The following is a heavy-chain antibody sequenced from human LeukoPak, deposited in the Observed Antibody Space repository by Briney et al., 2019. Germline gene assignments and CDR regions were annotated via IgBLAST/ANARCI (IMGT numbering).Heavy chain of an antibody. D-gene: IGHD5-24*01. CDR1: GYTFTSYA. CDR3: ARDRYGDGFAHLDS. V-gene: IGHV1-2*02. CDR2: ITPSGGT. J-gene: IGHJ4*02. Sequence: ASVKVSCKASGYTFTSYAIHWVRQAPGQGLEWMGWITPSGGTDYPKKFQGRVAITWDTSITTAYMDLSRLTSDDTAVYYCARDRYGDGFAHLDSWGQGALVTVSS.